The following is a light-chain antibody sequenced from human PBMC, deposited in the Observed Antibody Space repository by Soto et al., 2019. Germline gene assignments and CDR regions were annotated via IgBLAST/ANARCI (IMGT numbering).Light chain of an antibody. CDR2: GAS. CDR1: QSVSSSY. CDR3: QQYGGSSPWT. J-gene: IGKJ1*01. V-gene: IGKV3-20*01. Sequence: NELTQSPGTRALSPGRRATRSCRTIQSVSSSYLAWYQHKPGQAPRLLIYGASSRVTGIPDRFSGSGSGTDFSLTISRLEPADFAVYYCQQYGGSSPWTFGQGTKVDIK.